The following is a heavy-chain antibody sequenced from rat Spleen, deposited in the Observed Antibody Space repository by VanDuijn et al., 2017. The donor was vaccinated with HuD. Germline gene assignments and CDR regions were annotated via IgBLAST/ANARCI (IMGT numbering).Heavy chain of an antibody. J-gene: IGHJ2*01. D-gene: IGHD1-4*01. CDR1: GFSLTSNG. V-gene: IGHV2S12*01. CDR3: VRERVPGFAFYFDY. CDR2: ISTGGNT. Sequence: QVQLKESGPGLVQPSQTLSLTCTVSGFSLTSNGVSWVRQPPGKGLEWIATISTGGNTYYNSGRKSRLGISRDTSKSQVFLKMHILQTEDTAIYFCVRERVPGFAFYFDYCGQGVMVTVSS.